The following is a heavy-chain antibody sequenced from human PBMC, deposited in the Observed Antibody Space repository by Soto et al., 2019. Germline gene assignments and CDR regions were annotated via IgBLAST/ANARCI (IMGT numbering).Heavy chain of an antibody. CDR1: GYIFTNYG. D-gene: IGHD3-16*01. Sequence: QVQLVQSGAEVRKPGASVKVSCKAYGYIFTNYGCSWVRQAPGQGLEWMGWIGAYNGYTNFARKLQGRVAMTTDTATSTAYMELRSLRSDDTALYYCARARDPPGEQGFDYWGQGTLVTVSS. CDR2: IGAYNGYT. CDR3: ARARDPPGEQGFDY. V-gene: IGHV1-18*04. J-gene: IGHJ4*02.